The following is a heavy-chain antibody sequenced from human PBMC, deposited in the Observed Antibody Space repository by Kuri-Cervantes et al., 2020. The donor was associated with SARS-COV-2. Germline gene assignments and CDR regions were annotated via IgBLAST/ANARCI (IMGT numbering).Heavy chain of an antibody. CDR3: ARGRCSSTSCYLFDY. Sequence: GGSLRLSCAASGFTFSSYAMHWVRQAPGKGLEWVGRFKSKAAGGTTVYAAPVQGRFTISRDDSRNTLYLQMNSLKSEDTGVYYCARGRCSSTSCYLFDYWGQGTLVTVSS. CDR1: GFTFSSYA. V-gene: IGHV3-15*01. D-gene: IGHD2-2*01. J-gene: IGHJ4*02. CDR2: FKSKAAGGTT.